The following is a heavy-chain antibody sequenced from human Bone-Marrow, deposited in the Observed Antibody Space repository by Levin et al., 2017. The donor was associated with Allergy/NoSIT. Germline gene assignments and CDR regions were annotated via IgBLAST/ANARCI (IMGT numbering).Heavy chain of an antibody. V-gene: IGHV3-23*01. CDR1: GFTFSSYT. J-gene: IGHJ4*02. Sequence: HPGGSLRLSCAAAGFTFSSYTMTWVRQAPGKGLEWVSSIRGTGDNTYYAGSVKGRFIISRDNSKNILYLQMNSLRPEDTAVYYCAKDRNKGVTLGRGVQPRRPEFDYWGQGTLVTVSS. CDR2: IRGTGDNT. D-gene: IGHD3-10*01. CDR3: AKDRNKGVTLGRGVQPRRPEFDY.